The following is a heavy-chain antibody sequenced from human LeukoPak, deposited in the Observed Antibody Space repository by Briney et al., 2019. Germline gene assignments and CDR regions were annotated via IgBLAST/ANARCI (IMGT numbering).Heavy chain of an antibody. J-gene: IGHJ6*02. CDR1: GFTFDDYA. CDR3: ATWPVVTGVMNYGMDV. Sequence: GRCLRLSCAASGFTFDDYAMHWVRQAPGKGLEWVSGISWNSGSIGYADSVKGRFTISRDNANNSLYLQMNSLRAEDTALYYCATWPVVTGVMNYGMDVWGQGTTVTVSS. V-gene: IGHV3-9*01. D-gene: IGHD4-23*01. CDR2: ISWNSGSI.